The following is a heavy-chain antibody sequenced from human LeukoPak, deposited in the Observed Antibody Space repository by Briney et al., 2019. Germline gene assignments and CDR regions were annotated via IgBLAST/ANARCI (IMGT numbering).Heavy chain of an antibody. J-gene: IGHJ6*02. D-gene: IGHD2-21*01. CDR3: ARFVVTSYYYYGMDV. CDR2: IYYSGST. V-gene: IGHV4-61*05. Sequence: PSETLSLTCTVSGGSISSSSYYWGWIRQPPGKGLEWIGYIYYSGSTNYNPSLKSRVTISVDTSKNQFSLKLSSVTAADTAVYYCARFVVTSYYYYGMDVWGQGTTVTVSS. CDR1: GGSISSSSYY.